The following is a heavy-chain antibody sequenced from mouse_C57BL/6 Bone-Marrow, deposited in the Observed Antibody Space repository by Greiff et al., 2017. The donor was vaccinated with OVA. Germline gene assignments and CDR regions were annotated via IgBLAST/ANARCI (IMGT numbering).Heavy chain of an antibody. Sequence: EVQVVESGGGLVKPGGSLKLSCAASGFTFSSYTMSWVRQTPEKRLEWVATISGGGGNTYYPDSVKGRFTISRDNAKNTLYLQMSSLRSEDTALYYCARRPDDGYYDYFDYWGQGTTLTVSS. CDR1: GFTFSSYT. CDR2: ISGGGGNT. J-gene: IGHJ2*01. V-gene: IGHV5-9*01. D-gene: IGHD2-3*01. CDR3: ARRPDDGYYDYFDY.